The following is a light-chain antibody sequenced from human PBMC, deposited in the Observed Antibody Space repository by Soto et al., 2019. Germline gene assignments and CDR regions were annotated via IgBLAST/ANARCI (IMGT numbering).Light chain of an antibody. Sequence: IQLTQSTSTLSASVGDRVTITCRASQAIINYLAWYQQKPGKAPQLLIYGASTLQSGVPSRFSGSRSGTHFTLTVSSLQPEDVATYYCQQLFIYPPTFVPGTKVDIK. V-gene: IGKV1-9*01. CDR2: GAS. CDR1: QAIINY. J-gene: IGKJ3*01. CDR3: QQLFIYPPT.